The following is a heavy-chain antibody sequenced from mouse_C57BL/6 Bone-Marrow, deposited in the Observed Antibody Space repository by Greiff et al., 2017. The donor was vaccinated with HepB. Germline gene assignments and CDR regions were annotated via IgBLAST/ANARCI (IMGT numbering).Heavy chain of an antibody. CDR1: GFTFSSYG. CDR2: ISSGGSYT. Sequence: EVQLQESGGDLVKPGGSLKLSCAASGFTFSSYGMSWVRQTPDKRLEWVATISSGGSYTYYPDSVKGRFTISRDNAKNTLYLQMSSLKSEDTAMYYCAKITTVVEGFAYWGQGTLVTVSA. CDR3: AKITTVVEGFAY. J-gene: IGHJ3*01. D-gene: IGHD1-1*01. V-gene: IGHV5-6*01.